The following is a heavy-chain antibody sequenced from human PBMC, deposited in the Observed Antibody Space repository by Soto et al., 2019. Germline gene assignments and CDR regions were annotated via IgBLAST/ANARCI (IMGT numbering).Heavy chain of an antibody. CDR3: ATSRLGYCSSTSCSYYYYYYMDV. Sequence: PGGSMILSCAASGFNFSSYAMSWVRQAPGKGLEWVSAISGSGGSTYYADSVKGRFTISRDNSKNTLYLQMNSLRAEDTAVYYCATSRLGYCSSTSCSYYYYYYMDVWGKGTTVTVSS. CDR1: GFNFSSYA. CDR2: ISGSGGST. D-gene: IGHD2-2*01. J-gene: IGHJ6*03. V-gene: IGHV3-23*01.